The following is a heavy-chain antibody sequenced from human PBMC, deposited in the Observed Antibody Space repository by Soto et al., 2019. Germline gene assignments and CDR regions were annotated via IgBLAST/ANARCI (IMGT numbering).Heavy chain of an antibody. Sequence: QVQLQESGPGLAKPSQTLSLTCSVSGGSISSDDYYWSWIRQPPGKGLEWIGDIHDTATTSYSPSLKSRLTLSVATSKNQFSLTLRSVTAADTAVYFCPSQYYDFSSGALDFWGQGILVTVSS. CDR1: GGSISSDDYY. CDR3: PSQYYDFSSGALDF. J-gene: IGHJ4*02. CDR2: IHDTATT. V-gene: IGHV4-30-4*01. D-gene: IGHD3-3*01.